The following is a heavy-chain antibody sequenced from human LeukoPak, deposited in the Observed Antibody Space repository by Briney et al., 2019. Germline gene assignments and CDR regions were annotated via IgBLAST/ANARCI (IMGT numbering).Heavy chain of an antibody. V-gene: IGHV1-69*05. J-gene: IGHJ4*02. Sequence: ASVKVSCKASGGTFSSYAISWVRQAPGQGLEWMGGIIPIFGTANYAQKFQGRVTITTDESTSTAYMELSSLRSEDTAVYYCARVGREDSSGWLYYFDYWGQGTLVTVSS. D-gene: IGHD6-19*01. CDR3: ARVGREDSSGWLYYFDY. CDR1: GGTFSSYA. CDR2: IIPIFGTA.